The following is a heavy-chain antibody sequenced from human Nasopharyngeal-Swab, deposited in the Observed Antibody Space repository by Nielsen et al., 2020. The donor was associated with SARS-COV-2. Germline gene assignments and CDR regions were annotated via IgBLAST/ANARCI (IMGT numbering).Heavy chain of an antibody. J-gene: IGHJ6*03. CDR3: VLGSTSLPDYYYYYMDV. D-gene: IGHD2-2*01. CDR1: GGSFSSYA. V-gene: IGHV1-69*13. Sequence: SVKVPCKASGGSFSSYAISWVRQAPGQGLEWLGGIIPMFGTANYAQKFQGRVTITADDSTSTAYMELSSLRSEDTAVYYCVLGSTSLPDYYYYYMDVWGKGTTVTVSS. CDR2: IIPMFGTA.